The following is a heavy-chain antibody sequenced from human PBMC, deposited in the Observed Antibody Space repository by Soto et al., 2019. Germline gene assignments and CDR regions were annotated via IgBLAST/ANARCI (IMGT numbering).Heavy chain of an antibody. CDR1: GGSVNSGSYY. CDR3: ARRNPQYYGFDY. J-gene: IGHJ4*02. Sequence: SETLSLTCTVSGGSVNSGSYYWSWIRQSPGKGLEWMGYIYYTGNTKYNPSLESRVTMTRDTSTTTVYMEVSSLGSDDTAVYYCARRNPQYYGFDYWGQGTPVTVSS. D-gene: IGHD3-10*01. CDR2: IYYTGNT. V-gene: IGHV4-61*01.